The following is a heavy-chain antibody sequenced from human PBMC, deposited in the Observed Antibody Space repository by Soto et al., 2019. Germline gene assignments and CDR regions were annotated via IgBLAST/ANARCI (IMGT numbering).Heavy chain of an antibody. D-gene: IGHD3-9*01. J-gene: IGHJ5*02. CDR1: GYTFTGYY. CDR3: ARDRGNDSLTGYYPLSNWFDP. V-gene: IGHV1-2*02. Sequence: ASVKVSCKASGYTFTGYYMHWVRQAPGQGLEWMGWINPNSGGTNYAQKFQGRVTMTRDTSISTAYMELSRLRSDDTAVYYCARDRGNDSLTGYYPLSNWFDPWGQGTLVTVSS. CDR2: INPNSGGT.